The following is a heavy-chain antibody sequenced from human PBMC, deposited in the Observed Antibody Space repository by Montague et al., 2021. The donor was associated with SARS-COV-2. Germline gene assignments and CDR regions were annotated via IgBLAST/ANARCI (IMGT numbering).Heavy chain of an antibody. CDR2: IKQDGSEK. CDR1: GFTFSFYW. CDR3: ARVPSSSWYFEY. Sequence: SLRLSCAASGFTFSFYWMSWVRQAPGKGLEWVANIKQDGSEKYYVDSVKGRFTISRDNAKNSLYPQMNSLRAEDTAVYYCARVPSSSWYFEYWGQGTLVTVSS. D-gene: IGHD6-13*01. V-gene: IGHV3-7*01. J-gene: IGHJ4*02.